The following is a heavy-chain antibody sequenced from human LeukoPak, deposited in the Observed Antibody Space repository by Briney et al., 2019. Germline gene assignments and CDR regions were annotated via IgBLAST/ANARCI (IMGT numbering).Heavy chain of an antibody. CDR1: GFTFSSYA. Sequence: AGGSLRLSCAASGFTFSSYAMSWVRQAPGKGLEWVSAISGSGGSTYYADSVKGRFTISRDNSKNTLYLQMNSLRAEDTAVYYCAKDPSIAVAGTEDDAFDIWGQGTMVTVSS. J-gene: IGHJ3*02. V-gene: IGHV3-23*01. D-gene: IGHD6-19*01. CDR3: AKDPSIAVAGTEDDAFDI. CDR2: ISGSGGST.